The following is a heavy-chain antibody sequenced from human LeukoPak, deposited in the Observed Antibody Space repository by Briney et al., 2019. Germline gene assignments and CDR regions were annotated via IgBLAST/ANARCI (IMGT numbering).Heavy chain of an antibody. CDR2: IKQDGIEK. J-gene: IGHJ5*02. Sequence: PGGSLRLSCAASGFTFSNYWMSWVRQAPGKGLEWVANIKQDGIEKYYMDSVKGRFTMSRDNAKNSLYLQMSSLRVEDTAVYYCARLGTNNGAWFDPRGQGTLVTVSS. CDR1: GFTFSNYW. V-gene: IGHV3-7*01. D-gene: IGHD2-8*01. CDR3: ARLGTNNGAWFDP.